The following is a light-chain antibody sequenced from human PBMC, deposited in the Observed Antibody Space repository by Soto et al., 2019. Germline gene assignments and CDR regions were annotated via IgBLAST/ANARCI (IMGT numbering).Light chain of an antibody. Sequence: ANRMTQSPSSFSASTGDRVTITCRASQGISSYLAWYQQKPGKAPKLLIYAASTLQSGVPSRFSGSGSGTDFTLTISCLQSDDFATYYCQHYNSYSEAFGQGTKVDIK. CDR2: AAS. CDR1: QGISSY. CDR3: QHYNSYSEA. J-gene: IGKJ1*01. V-gene: IGKV1-8*01.